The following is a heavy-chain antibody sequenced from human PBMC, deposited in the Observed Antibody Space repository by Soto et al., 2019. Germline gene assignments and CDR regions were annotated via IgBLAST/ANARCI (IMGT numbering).Heavy chain of an antibody. CDR1: GFTFSSYS. Sequence: GGSLRLSCAASGFTFSSYSMNWVRQAPGKGLEWVSSISSSSSYIYYADSVKGRFTISRDNAKNSLYLQMNSLRAEDTAVYYCARVHLTLVTTFAFDIWGQGTMVTVSS. V-gene: IGHV3-21*01. J-gene: IGHJ3*02. CDR3: ARVHLTLVTTFAFDI. D-gene: IGHD4-4*01. CDR2: ISSSSSYI.